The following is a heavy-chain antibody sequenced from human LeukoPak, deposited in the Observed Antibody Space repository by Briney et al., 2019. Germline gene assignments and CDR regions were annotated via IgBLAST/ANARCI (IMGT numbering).Heavy chain of an antibody. CDR1: GYTFTGYY. Sequence: ASVKVSCKASGYTFTGYYMHWVRQAPGQGLEWMGWINPNSGGTNYAQKFQGRVTMTRDTSISTAYMELRSLRSDDTAVYYCARDTGPYYDSRSDYWGQGTLVTVSS. CDR2: INPNSGGT. J-gene: IGHJ4*02. D-gene: IGHD3-22*01. V-gene: IGHV1-2*02. CDR3: ARDTGPYYDSRSDY.